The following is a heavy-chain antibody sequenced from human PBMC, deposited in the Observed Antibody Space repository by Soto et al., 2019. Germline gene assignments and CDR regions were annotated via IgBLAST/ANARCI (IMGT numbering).Heavy chain of an antibody. V-gene: IGHV3-33*01. Sequence: GSLRLSCAASGFTFSSYGMHWVRQAPGKGLEWVAVIWYDGSNKYYADSAKGRYTISRDDSKNTVYLQMNSLGAEDTAVYYCTRDPLIAVAAYDAFDIWGQGTSVTVSS. J-gene: IGHJ3*02. CDR2: IWYDGSNK. D-gene: IGHD6-19*01. CDR1: GFTFSSYG. CDR3: TRDPLIAVAAYDAFDI.